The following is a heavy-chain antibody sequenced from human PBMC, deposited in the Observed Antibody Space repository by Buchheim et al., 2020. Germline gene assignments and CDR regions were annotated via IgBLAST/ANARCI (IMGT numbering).Heavy chain of an antibody. J-gene: IGHJ4*02. D-gene: IGHD3-10*01. Sequence: VQLVESGGGVVQPGRSLRLSCAASGFTFSSYAMHWVRQAPGKGLEWVAVISYDGSNKYYADSVKGRFTISRDNSKNTLYLQMNSLRAEDTAVYYCARDPAVLYYFDYWGQGTL. CDR3: ARDPAVLYYFDY. V-gene: IGHV3-30-3*01. CDR1: GFTFSSYA. CDR2: ISYDGSNK.